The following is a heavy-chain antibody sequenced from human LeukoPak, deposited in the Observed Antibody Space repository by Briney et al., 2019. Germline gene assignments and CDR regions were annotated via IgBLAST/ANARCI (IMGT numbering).Heavy chain of an antibody. CDR2: IYSGGTT. D-gene: IGHD3-10*01. Sequence: GGSLRLSCAASGFTVSGNYMIWVRQAPGKGLEWVSVIYSGGTTYYADSVKGRFTISRDNSKNTLYLQMNSLRAEDTAVYYCARESISMVRGVSYYYGMDVWGQGTTVTVSS. CDR1: GFTVSGNY. CDR3: ARESISMVRGVSYYYGMDV. V-gene: IGHV3-53*01. J-gene: IGHJ6*02.